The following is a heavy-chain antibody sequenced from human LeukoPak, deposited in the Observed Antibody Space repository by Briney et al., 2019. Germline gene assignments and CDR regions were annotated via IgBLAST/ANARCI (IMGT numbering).Heavy chain of an antibody. CDR2: ISSSSSSYI. V-gene: IGHV3-21*01. J-gene: IGHJ3*02. CDR3: ARKPGYCSGGSCYDIPDDAFDI. Sequence: GGSLRLSCAASGFTFNAYSMHWVRQAPGKGLEWVSSISSSSSSYIYYADSVKGRFTISRDNAKNSLYLQMNSLRAEDTAVYYCARKPGYCSGGSCYDIPDDAFDIWGQGTMVTVSS. D-gene: IGHD2-15*01. CDR1: GFTFNAYS.